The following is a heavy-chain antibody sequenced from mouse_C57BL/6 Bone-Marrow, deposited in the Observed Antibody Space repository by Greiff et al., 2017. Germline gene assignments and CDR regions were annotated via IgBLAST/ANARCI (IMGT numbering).Heavy chain of an antibody. CDR1: GFTFSSYT. CDR3: SRQVTTVLATKYFDV. D-gene: IGHD1-1*01. J-gene: IGHJ1*03. CDR2: ISGGGGNT. V-gene: IGHV5-9*01. Sequence: DVHLVESGGGLVKPGGSLKLSCAASGFTFSSYTMSWVRQTPEKRLQWVAAISGGGGNTYYPDSVKGRFTISRDNDKKSLYLQMSSLRSEDTALYDCSRQVTTVLATKYFDVWGTGTMVTVSS.